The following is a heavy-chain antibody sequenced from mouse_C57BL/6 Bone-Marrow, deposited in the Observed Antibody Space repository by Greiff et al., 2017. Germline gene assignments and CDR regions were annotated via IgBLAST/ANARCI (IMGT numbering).Heavy chain of an antibody. CDR1: GYTFTDYY. CDR2: INPNNGGT. J-gene: IGHJ4*01. Sequence: EVQLQQSGPELVKPGASVKISCKASGYTFTDYYMNWVKQSHGKSLEWIGDINPNNGGTSYNQKFKGKATLTVDKSSSTAYMELRSLTSEDSAVYYCARRDYGSSPHYYAMDYWGQGTSVTVSS. CDR3: ARRDYGSSPHYYAMDY. D-gene: IGHD1-1*01. V-gene: IGHV1-26*01.